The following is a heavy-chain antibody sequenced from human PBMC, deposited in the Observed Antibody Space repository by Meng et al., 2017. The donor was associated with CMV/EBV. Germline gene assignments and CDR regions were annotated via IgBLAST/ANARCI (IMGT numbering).Heavy chain of an antibody. Sequence: SETLFLTCAVYGGSFSGYYWSWIRQPPGKGLEWIGEINHSGSTNYNPSLKSRVTISVDTSKNQFSLKLSSVTAADTAVYYCARGYSSSSVRYSSGWYGSYYYYGMDVWGQGTTVTVSS. V-gene: IGHV4-34*01. CDR3: ARGYSSSSVRYSSGWYGSYYYYGMDV. J-gene: IGHJ6*02. CDR1: GGSFSGYY. CDR2: INHSGST. D-gene: IGHD6-19*01.